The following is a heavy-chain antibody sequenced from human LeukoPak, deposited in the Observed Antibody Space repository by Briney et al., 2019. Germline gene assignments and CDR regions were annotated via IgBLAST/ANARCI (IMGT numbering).Heavy chain of an antibody. D-gene: IGHD4-17*01. CDR3: GRLRGAMTTVTSDFDY. J-gene: IGHJ4*02. V-gene: IGHV4-39*01. CDR1: GGSVSSSSYY. CDR2: AFYSGDT. Sequence: SETLSLTCTVSGGSVSSSSYYWGWIRQPPGKGLEWIGSAFYSGDTYYKSSLKSRVTISVDTSKNQFSLKLSSLTAADTAVYYCGRLRGAMTTVTSDFDYWGQGTLVTVSS.